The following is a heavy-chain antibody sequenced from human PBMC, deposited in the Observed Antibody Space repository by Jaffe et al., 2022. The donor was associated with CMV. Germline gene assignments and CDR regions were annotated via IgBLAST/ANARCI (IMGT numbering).Heavy chain of an antibody. D-gene: IGHD3-10*01. CDR3: TTDEGVLLWFGELLFGSSSNYYYYMDV. CDR2: IKSKTDGGTT. Sequence: EVQLVESGGGLVKPGGSLRLSCAASGFTFSNAWMSWVRQAPGKGLEWVGRIKSKTDGGTTDYAAPVKGRFTISRDDSKNTLYLQMNSLKTEDTAVYYCTTDEGVLLWFGELLFGSSSNYYYYMDVWGKGTTVTVSS. J-gene: IGHJ6*03. CDR1: GFTFSNAW. V-gene: IGHV3-15*01.